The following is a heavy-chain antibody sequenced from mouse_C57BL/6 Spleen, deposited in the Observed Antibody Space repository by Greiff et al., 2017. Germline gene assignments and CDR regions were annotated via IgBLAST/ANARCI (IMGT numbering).Heavy chain of an antibody. CDR2: IDPSDSDT. CDR1: GYTFTSYW. J-gene: IGHJ4*01. D-gene: IGHD1-1*01. CDR3: ARWSTTGIPYYAMDY. Sequence: VQLQQPGAELVRPGSSVKLSCKASGYTFTSYWMHWVKQRPIQGLEWIGNIDPSDSDTHYNQKFKDKATLTVDKSSSTAYMQLSSLTSEDSAVYYCARWSTTGIPYYAMDYWGQGTSVTVSS. V-gene: IGHV1-52*01.